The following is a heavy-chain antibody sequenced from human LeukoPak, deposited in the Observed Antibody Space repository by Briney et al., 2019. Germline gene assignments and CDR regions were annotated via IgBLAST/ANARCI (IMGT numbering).Heavy chain of an antibody. Sequence: PGRSLRLSCAASGFTFSTYAMHWVRQAPGKGLEWVAVISYDGSNRYYADSVKGRFTISRDNSKNTLYLQMNSLRAEDTAVYYCARITYYSKYYMDVWGKGTTVTVSS. CDR3: ARITYYSKYYMDV. CDR2: ISYDGSNR. D-gene: IGHD4-11*01. CDR1: GFTFSTYA. V-gene: IGHV3-30-3*01. J-gene: IGHJ6*03.